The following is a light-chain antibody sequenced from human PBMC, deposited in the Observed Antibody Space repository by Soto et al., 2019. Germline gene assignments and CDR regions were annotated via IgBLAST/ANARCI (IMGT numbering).Light chain of an antibody. CDR1: ESISRW. CDR2: DAS. Sequence: DIQMTQSPSTLSASVGDRVTITCRASESISRWLAWYQQKPGRAPKVLIYDASTLESGVPSRFSGSGSGTEFTLTITRLQPDDFATYYRQKYNSFEVHTFGQGTKLEIK. J-gene: IGKJ2*01. CDR3: QKYNSFEVHT. V-gene: IGKV1-5*01.